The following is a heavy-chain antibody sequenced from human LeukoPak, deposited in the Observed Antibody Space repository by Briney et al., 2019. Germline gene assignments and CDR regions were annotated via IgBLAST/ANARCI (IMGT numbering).Heavy chain of an antibody. J-gene: IGHJ5*02. D-gene: IGHD3-22*01. Sequence: SETLSLTCTVSGGSISSGGYYWSWIRQPPGKGLEWIGYIYYSGSTYYNPSLKSRVTISVDTSKNQFSLKLSSVTAADTAVYYCARDLRVGYYDSSGYSPWGQGTLVTVSS. CDR3: ARDLRVGYYDSSGYSP. V-gene: IGHV4-31*03. CDR2: IYYSGST. CDR1: GGSISSGGYY.